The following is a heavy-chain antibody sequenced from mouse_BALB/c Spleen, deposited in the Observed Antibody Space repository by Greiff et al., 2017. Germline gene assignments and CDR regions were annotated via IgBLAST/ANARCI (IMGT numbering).Heavy chain of an antibody. J-gene: IGHJ3*01. CDR2: IYPGSGST. Sequence: LQQPGSELVRPGASVKLSCKASGYTFTSYWMHWVKQRPGQGLEWIGNIYPGSGSTNYDEKFKSKATLTVDTSSSTAYMQLSSLTSEDSAVYYCTRGGDYDWFAYWGQGTLVTVSA. D-gene: IGHD2-4*01. CDR3: TRGGDYDWFAY. V-gene: IGHV1S22*01. CDR1: GYTFTSYW.